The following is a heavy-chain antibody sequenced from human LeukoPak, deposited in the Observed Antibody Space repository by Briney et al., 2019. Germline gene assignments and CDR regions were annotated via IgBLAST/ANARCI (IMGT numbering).Heavy chain of an antibody. CDR2: IYYSGST. V-gene: IGHV4-59*08. D-gene: IGHD1-26*01. CDR3: ARGSGNYWQVSFDY. J-gene: IGHJ4*02. Sequence: SETLSLTCTVSGDSISSYYWSWIRQPPGKGLEWIGYIYYSGSTRYNPSLTSRVTISVDTSKNQFSLKLTSVTAADTAVYYCARGSGNYWQVSFDYWGQGTLVTVSS. CDR1: GDSISSYY.